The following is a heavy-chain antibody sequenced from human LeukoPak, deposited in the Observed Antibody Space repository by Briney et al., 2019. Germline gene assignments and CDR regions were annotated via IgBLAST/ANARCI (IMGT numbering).Heavy chain of an antibody. CDR2: VNGNGGST. CDR3: AKSLYGGCDY. J-gene: IGHJ4*02. D-gene: IGHD3-16*02. Sequence: GGSLRLSCAASGFSFSTYAMSWVRQAPGKRLEWVSGVNGNGGSTSYADSVKGRFTIFRDNSKNTVYLQMNSLRVEDTAVYYCAKSLYGGCDYWGQGTVVTVSS. V-gene: IGHV3-23*01. CDR1: GFSFSTYA.